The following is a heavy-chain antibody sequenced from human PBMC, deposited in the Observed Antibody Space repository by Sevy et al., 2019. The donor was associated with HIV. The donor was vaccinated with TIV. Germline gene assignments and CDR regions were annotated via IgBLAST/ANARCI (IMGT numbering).Heavy chain of an antibody. Sequence: GGSLRLSCAASGFSFSTHGMHWVRRAPGYGPEWVAVISSEGSYKNYADSAKGRFTISRDNSNNMLYLQMNSLRPEDTAIYYCARDATSEILWYPDYWGQGTLVTVSS. CDR1: GFSFSTHG. CDR3: ARDATSEILWYPDY. D-gene: IGHD6-13*01. CDR2: ISSEGSYK. J-gene: IGHJ4*02. V-gene: IGHV3-30*03.